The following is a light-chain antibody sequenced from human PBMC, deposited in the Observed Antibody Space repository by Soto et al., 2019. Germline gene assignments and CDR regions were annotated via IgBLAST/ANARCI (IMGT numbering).Light chain of an antibody. J-gene: IGLJ1*01. Sequence: QSALTQPASVSGSPGQSITISCTGTSTDIGGYDRVSWYQQHPGQAPKLMIYEVSNRPSGVSNRFSGSKSGNTASLTISGLQAEDEADYYCSSYTSSSSYVFGTGTKLTVL. CDR1: STDIGGYDR. V-gene: IGLV2-14*01. CDR3: SSYTSSSSYV. CDR2: EVS.